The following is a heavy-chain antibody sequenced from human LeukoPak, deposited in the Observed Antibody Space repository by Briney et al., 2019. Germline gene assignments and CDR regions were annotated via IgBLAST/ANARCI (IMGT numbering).Heavy chain of an antibody. V-gene: IGHV1-2*02. CDR3: ARHGEECSSSSCYAAPNNWLDP. CDR1: GYSFIDFY. D-gene: IGHD6-13*01. CDR2: INPNSGAT. J-gene: IGHJ5*02. Sequence: ASVKVSCKTSGYSFIDFYIYWVRQAHGQGLEWMGWINPNSGATKSAQKFEARVTMTRDTSVTTAYMELTSLKSDDTAVYYCARHGEECSSSSCYAAPNNWLDPWGQGTLVTVAS.